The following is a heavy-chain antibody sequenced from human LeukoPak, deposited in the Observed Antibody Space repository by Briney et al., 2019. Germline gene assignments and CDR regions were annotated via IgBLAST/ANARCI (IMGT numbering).Heavy chain of an antibody. V-gene: IGHV3-7*01. CDR1: GFTFSSYW. CDR2: IKQDGSEK. CDR3: ATSGSYRGGEFDY. Sequence: GGSLRLSCAASGFTFSSYWTSWVRQAPGKGLEWVTNIKQDGSEKYYVDSVKGRFTISRDNAKNSLYLQMNSLRAEDTAVYYCATSGSYRGGEFDYWGQGTRVTVSS. D-gene: IGHD1-26*01. J-gene: IGHJ4*02.